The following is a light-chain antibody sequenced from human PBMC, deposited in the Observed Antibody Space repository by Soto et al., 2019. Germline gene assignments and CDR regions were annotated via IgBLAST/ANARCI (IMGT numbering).Light chain of an antibody. V-gene: IGKV3-15*01. CDR1: QSVSSN. CDR2: GAF. CDR3: QQYNNWPPWT. J-gene: IGKJ1*01. Sequence: EVVLTQSPATLSVSPGERATLSCRASQSVSSNLAWYQQKPGQAPRLLIYGAFTRATGIPDRFSGSGSGTEFTLTISSLQSGDIAVYYCQQYNNWPPWTFGQGTKV.